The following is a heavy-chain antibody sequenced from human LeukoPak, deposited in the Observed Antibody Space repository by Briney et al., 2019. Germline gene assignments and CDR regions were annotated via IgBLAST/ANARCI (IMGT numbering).Heavy chain of an antibody. J-gene: IGHJ4*02. CDR1: GFTVSSNY. D-gene: IGHD3-22*01. V-gene: IGHV3-53*04. CDR3: ARAPPYYYDSSGSIIEGY. Sequence: GGSLRLSCAASGFTVSSNYMSWVRQAPGKGLEWVSVIYSGGSTYYADSVKGRFTISRHNSKNTLYLQMNSLRAEDTAAYYCARAPPYYYDSSGSIIEGYWGQGTLVTVSS. CDR2: IYSGGST.